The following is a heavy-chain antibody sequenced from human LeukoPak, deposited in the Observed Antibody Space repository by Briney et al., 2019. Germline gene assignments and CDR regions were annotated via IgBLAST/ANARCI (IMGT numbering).Heavy chain of an antibody. CDR3: AREFGLLP. V-gene: IGHV4-59*01. CDR2: IYYSGST. CDR1: GGPISSYC. Sequence: SETLSLTCTVSGGPISSYCWSWIRQPPGKGLEWIGYIYYSGSTNYNPSLKSRVTISVDTSKNQFSLKLSSVTAADTAVYYCAREFGLLPWGQGTLVTVSS. D-gene: IGHD3-10*01. J-gene: IGHJ4*02.